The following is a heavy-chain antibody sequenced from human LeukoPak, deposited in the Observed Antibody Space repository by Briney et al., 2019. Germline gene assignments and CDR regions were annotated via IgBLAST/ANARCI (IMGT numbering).Heavy chain of an antibody. Sequence: SQTLSLTCTVSGGSISSSYWSWIRQPPGKGLEWIGYIYYSGSTNYNPSLKSRVTISVDTSKNQFSLKLSSVTAADTAVYYCARAYYYDSSGYPDAFDIWGQGTMVTVSS. CDR2: IYYSGST. CDR1: GGSISSSY. CDR3: ARAYYYDSSGYPDAFDI. V-gene: IGHV4-59*01. D-gene: IGHD3-22*01. J-gene: IGHJ3*02.